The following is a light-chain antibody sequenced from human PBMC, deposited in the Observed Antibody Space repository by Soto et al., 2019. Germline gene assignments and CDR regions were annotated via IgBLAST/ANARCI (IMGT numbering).Light chain of an antibody. CDR1: SSNVGTKF. Sequence: QSVLTQPPSASGTPGQTVSISCSGSSSNVGTKFVYWYQQVPGTAPKLLIYMNNQRPSGVPDRFSGSKSGASASLAISGLRSEDAADYYCATREASLGGYWVFGGGTNLTVL. CDR3: ATREASLGGYWV. CDR2: MNN. J-gene: IGLJ3*02. V-gene: IGLV1-47*01.